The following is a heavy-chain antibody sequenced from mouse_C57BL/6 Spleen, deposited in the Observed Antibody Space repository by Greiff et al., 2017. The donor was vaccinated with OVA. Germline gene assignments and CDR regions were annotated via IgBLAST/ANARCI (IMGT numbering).Heavy chain of an antibody. Sequence: QVQLKQSGAELVRPGTSVKVSCKASGYAFTNYLIEWVKQRPGQGLEWIGVINPGSGGTNYNEKFKGKATLTADKSSSTAYMQLSSLTSEDSAVYFCARRDYDRAFAYWGQGTLVTVSA. J-gene: IGHJ3*01. CDR3: ARRDYDRAFAY. CDR2: INPGSGGT. V-gene: IGHV1-54*01. CDR1: GYAFTNYL. D-gene: IGHD2-4*01.